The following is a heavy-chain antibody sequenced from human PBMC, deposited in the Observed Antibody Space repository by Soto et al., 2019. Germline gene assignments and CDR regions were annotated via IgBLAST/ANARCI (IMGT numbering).Heavy chain of an antibody. CDR3: TSSLRSYSSSWYNWFDP. CDR1: GYTLTSYG. V-gene: IGHV1-18*01. D-gene: IGHD6-13*01. J-gene: IGHJ5*02. CDR2: ISPNNGKT. Sequence: ASVKVSCKASGYTLTSYGISWVRQAPGQGLEWMGWISPNNGKTNYAQKLQGRVTITTDTSTSTAYMKLSRLRSEDTAVYYSTSSLRSYSSSWYNWFDPWGQGTLVTVSS.